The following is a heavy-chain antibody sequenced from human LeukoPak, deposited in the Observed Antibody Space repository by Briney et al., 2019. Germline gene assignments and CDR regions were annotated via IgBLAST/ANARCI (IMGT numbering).Heavy chain of an antibody. Sequence: PGGSLRLSCAASGFPFSGYWMDWVRQAPGKGMEWVANIKEDGSQQYYADSVKGRFTISRDNAKNSLYLQMNSLRAEDTAVYYCARVPRDLPTYFDYWGQGTLVTVSS. CDR1: GFPFSGYW. D-gene: IGHD5-24*01. CDR2: IKEDGSQQ. CDR3: ARVPRDLPTYFDY. V-gene: IGHV3-7*01. J-gene: IGHJ4*02.